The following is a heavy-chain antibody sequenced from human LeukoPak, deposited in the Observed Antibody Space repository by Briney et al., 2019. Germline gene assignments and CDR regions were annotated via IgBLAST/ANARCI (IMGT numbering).Heavy chain of an antibody. D-gene: IGHD3-22*01. CDR1: GITLSNYG. Sequence: GGSLRLSCAVSGITLSNYGMSWFRQAPGKGLEWVAGISGSGGSTNYADSVKGRFSISRDNPKNTLYLQMNSLRAEDTAVYFCAERGVVIRVILVGFHKEAYYFDSWGQGALVTVSS. CDR2: ISGSGGST. J-gene: IGHJ4*02. V-gene: IGHV3-23*01. CDR3: AERGVVIRVILVGFHKEAYYFDS.